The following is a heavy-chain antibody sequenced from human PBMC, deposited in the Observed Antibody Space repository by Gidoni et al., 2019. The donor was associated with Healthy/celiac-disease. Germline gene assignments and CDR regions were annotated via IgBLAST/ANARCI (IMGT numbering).Heavy chain of an antibody. J-gene: IGHJ4*02. CDR3: AGTNYYDSPGPFDY. CDR1: GGSIRSSNW. Sequence: QVQLQESGPGLVKPSGTLSLTCAVSGGSIRSSNWWSWVRQPPGKGLEWIGEIYHSGSTNYNPSLKTRVTISVDKSKNQFSLKLSSVTAADTAVYYCAGTNYYDSPGPFDYWGQGTLVTVSS. CDR2: IYHSGST. D-gene: IGHD3-22*01. V-gene: IGHV4-4*02.